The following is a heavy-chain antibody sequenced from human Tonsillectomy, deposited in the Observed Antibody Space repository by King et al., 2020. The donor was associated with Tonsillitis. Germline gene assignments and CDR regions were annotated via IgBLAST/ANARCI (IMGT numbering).Heavy chain of an antibody. CDR1: GFTFSSYA. J-gene: IGHJ6*02. CDR2: ISGSGRSA. V-gene: IGHV3-23*04. CDR3: AKDAVTRGWSDYYGMDV. Sequence: VQLVESGGGLVQPGGSLRLSCAASGFTFSSYAMSWVRQAPGKGLEWVSAISGSGRSAYYADSVKGRFTISRDNSKNTLYLQMNSLRAEDTAVYYCAKDAVTRGWSDYYGMDVWGQGTTVTVSS. D-gene: IGHD2-15*01.